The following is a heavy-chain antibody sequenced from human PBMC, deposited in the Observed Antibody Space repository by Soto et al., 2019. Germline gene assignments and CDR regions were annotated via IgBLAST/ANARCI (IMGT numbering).Heavy chain of an antibody. CDR3: ATVDDFWSGYLDRGFDP. V-gene: IGHV1-24*01. CDR2: FDPEDGET. Sequence: ASVKVSCKVSGYTLTELSMHWVRQAPGKGLEWMGGFDPEDGETIYAQKFQGRVTMTEDTSTDTAYMELSSLRSEDAAVYYCATVDDFWSGYLDRGFDPWGQGTLVTVSS. CDR1: GYTLTELS. D-gene: IGHD3-3*01. J-gene: IGHJ5*02.